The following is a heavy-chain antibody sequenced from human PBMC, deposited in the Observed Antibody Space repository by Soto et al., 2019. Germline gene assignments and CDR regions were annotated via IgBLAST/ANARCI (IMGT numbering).Heavy chain of an antibody. CDR2: ISAGSEGA. D-gene: IGHD2-15*01. J-gene: IGHJ4*02. CDR3: ARDLWWYLH. Sequence: EVQLLESGGGLVQPGGALSLSCAASGFTFSSHAMSWVRQAPGKGLEWISSISAGSEGAYYADSVRGRFTISRDNSNNTLFRQMNSLRAEDTAVYYCARDLWWYLHWGQGTLVTVSS. CDR1: GFTFSSHA. V-gene: IGHV3-23*01.